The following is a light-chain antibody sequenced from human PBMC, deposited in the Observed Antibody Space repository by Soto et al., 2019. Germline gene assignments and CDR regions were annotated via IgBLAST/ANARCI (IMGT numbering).Light chain of an antibody. CDR3: PQASSFPLT. V-gene: IGKV1-12*01. CDR2: GAS. J-gene: IGKJ4*01. CDR1: QDITRW. Sequence: DIQLTQSPSSVSASVGDRVTITCRASQDITRWLAWYQQQPGKAPKFLIYGASTLQPGVPSRFRGSGSGTDFALTINGLQPEDFATYYCPQASSFPLTFGGGTKVEIK.